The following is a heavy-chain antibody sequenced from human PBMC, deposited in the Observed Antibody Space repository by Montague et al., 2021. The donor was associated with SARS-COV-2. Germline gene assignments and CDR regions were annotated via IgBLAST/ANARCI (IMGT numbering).Heavy chain of an antibody. V-gene: IGHV4-39*01. CDR1: GGSISSSSYY. D-gene: IGHD2-15*01. Sequence: SETRSLTCTVSGGSISSSSYYWGWIRQPPGKGLEWIGSIYYSGSTYYNLSLKSRVTISVDTSKNQFSLKLSSVTAADTAVYYCARQEPIVVVVAAARGWFDPGGQGTLVTVSS. J-gene: IGHJ5*02. CDR3: ARQEPIVVVVAAARGWFDP. CDR2: IYYSGST.